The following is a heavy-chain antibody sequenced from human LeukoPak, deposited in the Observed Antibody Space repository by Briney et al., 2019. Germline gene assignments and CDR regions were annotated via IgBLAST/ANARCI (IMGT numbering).Heavy chain of an antibody. V-gene: IGHV1-69*05. CDR3: ASLTGGREEYYFDY. CDR2: IIPIFGTA. Sequence: KVSCKASGGTFSSYAISWVRQAPGQGLEWMGRIIPIFGTANYAQKFQGRVTITTDESTSIAYMELSSLRSEDTAVYYCASLTGGREEYYFDYWGQGTLVTVSS. CDR1: GGTFSSYA. J-gene: IGHJ4*02. D-gene: IGHD1-1*01.